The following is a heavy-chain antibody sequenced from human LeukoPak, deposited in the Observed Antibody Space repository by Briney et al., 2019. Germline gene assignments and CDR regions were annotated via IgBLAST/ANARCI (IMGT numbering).Heavy chain of an antibody. Sequence: TSVKASCKASGYTFTSYGLNWVRQAPGQGLEWMGWINLYYGNTDYAQKFQGRVTMTTDTSATTVYMELRGLRSDDTAVYYCARDTYCSSTSCFPYYMDVWGKGTTVTVSS. CDR2: INLYYGNT. V-gene: IGHV1-18*01. CDR3: ARDTYCSSTSCFPYYMDV. J-gene: IGHJ6*03. CDR1: GYTFTSYG. D-gene: IGHD2-2*01.